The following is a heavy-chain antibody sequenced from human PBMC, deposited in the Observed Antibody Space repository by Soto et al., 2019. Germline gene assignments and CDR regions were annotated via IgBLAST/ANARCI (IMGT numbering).Heavy chain of an antibody. D-gene: IGHD3-10*01. CDR3: ARLWDGSGRQNYYYYGMDV. CDR1: GGSISSYY. CDR2: IYYSGST. V-gene: IGHV4-59*01. J-gene: IGHJ6*02. Sequence: SETLSLTCTVSGGSISSYYWSWIRQPPGKGLEWIGYIYYSGSTNYNPSLKSRVTISVDTSKNQFSLKLSSVTAADTAVYYCARLWDGSGRQNYYYYGMDVWGQGTTVTVSS.